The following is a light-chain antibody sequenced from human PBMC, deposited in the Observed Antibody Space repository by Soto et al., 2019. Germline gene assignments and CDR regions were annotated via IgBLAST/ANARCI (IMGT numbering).Light chain of an antibody. CDR2: GAS. J-gene: IGKJ1*01. CDR3: QQYNNWPRT. CDR1: QSVSSN. Sequence: EIVMAQSPATLSVSPGERATLSCRASQSVSSNLAWYQQKPGQAPRLLMYGASTRATGISVRFSGSGSGTEFTLIISSLQSEDFAVYYCQQYNNWPRTFGQGTKVEIK. V-gene: IGKV3-15*01.